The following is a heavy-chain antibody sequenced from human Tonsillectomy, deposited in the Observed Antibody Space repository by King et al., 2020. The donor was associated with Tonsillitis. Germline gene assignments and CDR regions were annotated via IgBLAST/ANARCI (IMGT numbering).Heavy chain of an antibody. CDR2: MYYSGTI. CDR3: ARYVSGSFDY. CDR1: GGSINSSDPY. J-gene: IGHJ4*02. V-gene: IGHV4-39*01. D-gene: IGHD1-26*01. Sequence: QLQESGPGVVKPSETLSLTCTVSGGSINSSDPYWAWIRQPPGKGLEWIWYMYYSGTIFYNPSLKSRITISGGTSENRFSLKLSSVTAADTAVYFCARYVSGSFDYWGQGALVTVSS.